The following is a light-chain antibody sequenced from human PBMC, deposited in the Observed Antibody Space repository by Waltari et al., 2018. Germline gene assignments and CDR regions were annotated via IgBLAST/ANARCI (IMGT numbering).Light chain of an antibody. V-gene: IGKV1-9*01. J-gene: IGKJ2*01. Sequence: DIQLTQSPSFLSASVGDRVTIPCRASQDIRSYLAWYQQKPGKAPKLLIYATVTLQSGVPSRCSGSGSGTEFSLTISSLQPEDFATYFCQQLYGYPYTFGQGTKLEIK. CDR2: ATV. CDR3: QQLYGYPYT. CDR1: QDIRSY.